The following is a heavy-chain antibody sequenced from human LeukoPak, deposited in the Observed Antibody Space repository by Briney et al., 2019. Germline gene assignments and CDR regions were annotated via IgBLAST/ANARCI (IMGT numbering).Heavy chain of an antibody. CDR2: ISSSSRYI. V-gene: IGHV3-21*01. Sequence: GGSLRLSCAASGFTFGDYSMNWVRQAPGKGLEWVSSISSSSRYISYADSVKGRFTISRDNSKNSLYLQMNSLRAEDTAVYYCARLGVGGSYSGIYYFNYWGQGTLVTVSS. D-gene: IGHD1-26*01. CDR3: ARLGVGGSYSGIYYFNY. J-gene: IGHJ4*02. CDR1: GFTFGDYS.